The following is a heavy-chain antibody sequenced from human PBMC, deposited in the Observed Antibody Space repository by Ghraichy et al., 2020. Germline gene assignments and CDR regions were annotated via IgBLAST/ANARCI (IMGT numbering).Heavy chain of an antibody. J-gene: IGHJ4*02. CDR1: GYSISSGYY. D-gene: IGHD5-18*01. Sequence: SETLSLTCTVSGYSISSGYYWGWIRQPPGKGLEWIGSIYHSGSTYYNPSLKSRVTISVDTSKNQFSLKLSSVTAADTAVYYCARGKDTAMPLIPRGHAFDYWGQGTLVTVSS. V-gene: IGHV4-38-2*02. CDR3: ARGKDTAMPLIPRGHAFDY. CDR2: IYHSGST.